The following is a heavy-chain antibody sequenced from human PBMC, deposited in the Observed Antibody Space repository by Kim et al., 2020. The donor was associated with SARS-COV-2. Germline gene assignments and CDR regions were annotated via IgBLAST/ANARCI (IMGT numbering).Heavy chain of an antibody. J-gene: IGHJ5*02. V-gene: IGHV3-23*01. Sequence: GGSLRLSCAASGFTFSSYAMSWVRQAPGKGLEWVSAISGSGGSTYYADSVKGRCTISRDNSKNTLYLQMNSLRAEDTAVYYCAKDFRSYVWGSYRYTYLWGQGTLVTVSS. D-gene: IGHD3-16*02. CDR2: ISGSGGST. CDR3: AKDFRSYVWGSYRYTYL. CDR1: GFTFSSYA.